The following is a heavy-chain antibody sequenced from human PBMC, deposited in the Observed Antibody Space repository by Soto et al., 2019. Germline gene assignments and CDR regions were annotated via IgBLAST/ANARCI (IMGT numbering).Heavy chain of an antibody. CDR2: IIPLLKTV. J-gene: IGHJ6*02. V-gene: IGHV1-69*06. CDR3: ARDRVDLFGYMDV. D-gene: IGHD6-25*01. Sequence: QEELVQSGAEVKKPGSSVNVSCKASGGTFASYSITWVRQAPGQRLEWMGEIIPLLKTVNYAQKFQGRVTITGDRSTSTVYMALSRLRSDDTAVYYCARDRVDLFGYMDVWGHGTTVTVS. CDR1: GGTFASYS.